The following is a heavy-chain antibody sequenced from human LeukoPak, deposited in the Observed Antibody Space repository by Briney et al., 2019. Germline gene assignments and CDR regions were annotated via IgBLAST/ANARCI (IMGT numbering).Heavy chain of an antibody. CDR2: INPNSGGT. CDR1: GYTFTGYY. Sequence: ASVKVSCKASGYTFTGYYMHWVRQAPGQGLEWMGWINPNSGGTNYAQKFQGRVTMTRDTSISTAYMELSRLRSDDTAVYYCARVHSSGYYSRGVFDYWGQGTLVTVSS. D-gene: IGHD3-22*01. J-gene: IGHJ4*02. V-gene: IGHV1-2*02. CDR3: ARVHSSGYYSRGVFDY.